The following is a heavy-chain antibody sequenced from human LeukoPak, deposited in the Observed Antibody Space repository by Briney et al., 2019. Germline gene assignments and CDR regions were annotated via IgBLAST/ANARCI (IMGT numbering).Heavy chain of an antibody. D-gene: IGHD2-15*01. CDR2: ISWDGGST. Sequence: GGSLRLSCAASGFTFSSYWMHWVRQAPGRGLEWVSLISWDGGSTYYADSVKGRFTISRDNSKNSLYLQMNSLRTEDTALYYCAKDRGGIISGYYFDYWGQGTLVTVSS. V-gene: IGHV3-43*01. CDR1: GFTFSSYW. J-gene: IGHJ4*02. CDR3: AKDRGGIISGYYFDY.